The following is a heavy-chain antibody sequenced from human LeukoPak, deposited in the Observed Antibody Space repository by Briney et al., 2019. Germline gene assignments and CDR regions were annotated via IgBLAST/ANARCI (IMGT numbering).Heavy chain of an antibody. CDR2: IYTSGST. V-gene: IGHV4-4*07. Sequence: SETLSLTCTVSGGSISSYYWSWIRQPAGKGLEWIGRIYTSGSTNYNPSLKSRVTMSVDTSKNQFSLKLSSVTAADTAVYYCARDFYYGSGSSLNWFDPWGQGTLVTVSS. CDR3: ARDFYYGSGSSLNWFDP. J-gene: IGHJ5*02. CDR1: GGSISSYY. D-gene: IGHD3-10*01.